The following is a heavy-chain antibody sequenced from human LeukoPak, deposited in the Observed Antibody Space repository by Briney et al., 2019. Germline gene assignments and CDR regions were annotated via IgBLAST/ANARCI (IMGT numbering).Heavy chain of an antibody. CDR1: GYTFTSYD. CDR2: MNPNSGNT. V-gene: IGHV1-8*01. J-gene: IGHJ3*02. CDR3: ASLPSYYSAFDI. D-gene: IGHD1-26*01. Sequence: SVKVSCKASGYTFTSYDINWVRQATGQGIDWMGWMNPNSGNTGYAQKFQGRVTMTRNTSISTAYMELSSLRSEDTAVYYCASLPSYYSAFDIWGQGAMVTVSS.